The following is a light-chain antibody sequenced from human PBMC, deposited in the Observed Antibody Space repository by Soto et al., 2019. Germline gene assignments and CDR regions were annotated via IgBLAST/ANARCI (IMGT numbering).Light chain of an antibody. V-gene: IGKV1-9*01. CDR2: EAS. Sequence: DIQMTQSPPTLSASVGDRVTITCRASHDISTFLAWYQQKPGKAPKLLIYEASTLQSGVPSRFSGSGSGTEFTLTISGLLPEDFAAYHCQQLYTLPFTFGQGTRLEIK. CDR3: QQLYTLPFT. J-gene: IGKJ5*01. CDR1: HDISTF.